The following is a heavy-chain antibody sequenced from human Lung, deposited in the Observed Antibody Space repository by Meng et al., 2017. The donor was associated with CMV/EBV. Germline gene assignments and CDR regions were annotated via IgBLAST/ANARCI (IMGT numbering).Heavy chain of an antibody. D-gene: IGHD2-2*01. CDR3: ARDLGVPAAPGVFDY. V-gene: IGHV3-48*03. CDR1: GFTFSSYE. Sequence: SXKISXAASGFTFSSYEMNWVRQTPGKGLEWVSYISSSGSTIYYADSVKGRFTISRDNAKNSLYLQMNSLRAEDTAVHYCARDLGVPAAPGVFDYWGQGXLVTVSS. CDR2: ISSSGSTI. J-gene: IGHJ4*02.